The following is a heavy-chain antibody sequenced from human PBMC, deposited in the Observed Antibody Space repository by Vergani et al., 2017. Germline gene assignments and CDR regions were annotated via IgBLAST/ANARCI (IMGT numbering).Heavy chain of an antibody. CDR3: AKGLEMATIRGLCDY. V-gene: IGHV3-43D*03. Sequence: EVQLVESGGVVVQPGGSLRLSCAASGFTFDDYAMHWVRQAPGKGLEWVSLISWDGGSTYYADSVKGRFTISRDNSKNSLYLQMNSLGAEDTALYYCAKGLEMATIRGLCDYWGQGTLVTVSS. CDR2: ISWDGGST. D-gene: IGHD5-24*01. J-gene: IGHJ4*02. CDR1: GFTFDDYA.